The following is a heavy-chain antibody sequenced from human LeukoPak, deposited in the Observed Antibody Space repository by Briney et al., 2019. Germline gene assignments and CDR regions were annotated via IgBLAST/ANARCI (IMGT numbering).Heavy chain of an antibody. CDR1: GGTFSSYA. Sequence: GASVKVSCKASGGTFSSYAISWVRQAPGQGLEWMGGITPIFGTANYAQKFQGRVTITADESTSTAYMELSSLRSEDTAVYYCARDGGRGLRYAYWGQGTLVTVSS. J-gene: IGHJ4*02. V-gene: IGHV1-69*13. CDR2: ITPIFGTA. D-gene: IGHD3-16*01. CDR3: ARDGGRGLRYAY.